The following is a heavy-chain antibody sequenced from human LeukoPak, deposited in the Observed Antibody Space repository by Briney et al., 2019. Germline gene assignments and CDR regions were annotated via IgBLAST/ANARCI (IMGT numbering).Heavy chain of an antibody. Sequence: GGSLRLSCAASEFTFSAYWMHWVRQAPGKGLVWVSRIRGDGSMTNYADSVKGRFTISRDNSKNTLYLQMNSLRAEDTAVYYCAKEPPPTYYDFWSGSQSGMDVWGQGTTVTVSS. V-gene: IGHV3-74*01. CDR2: IRGDGSMT. D-gene: IGHD3-3*01. J-gene: IGHJ6*02. CDR1: EFTFSAYW. CDR3: AKEPPPTYYDFWSGSQSGMDV.